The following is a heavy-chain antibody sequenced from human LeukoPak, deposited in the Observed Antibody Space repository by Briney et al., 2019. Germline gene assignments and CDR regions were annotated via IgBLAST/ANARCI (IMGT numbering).Heavy chain of an antibody. J-gene: IGHJ6*02. D-gene: IGHD1-1*01. CDR2: INKDGSEE. V-gene: IGHV3-7*01. CDR1: EFMFSDYW. CDR3: ATYDNWVAGDV. Sequence: GGSMRLACAASEFMFSDYWMSWVRQAPGKGPEWVASINKDGSEEYYADSVKGRFTVSRDNAKNSLFLQMNNLRVEDTAIYYCATYDNWVAGDVWGQGTTVSVSS.